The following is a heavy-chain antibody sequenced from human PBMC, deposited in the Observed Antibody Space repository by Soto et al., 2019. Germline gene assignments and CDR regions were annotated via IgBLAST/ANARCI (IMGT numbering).Heavy chain of an antibody. J-gene: IGHJ3*02. D-gene: IGHD2-21*01. Sequence: PGESLKISCKGSGYSFTSYWITWVRQMPGKGLEWMGRIDPSDSYTNYSPSFQGRVTISADKSISTAYLQWNSLKASDTAMYYCARRHKSLNLDIRGQGTMVTVSS. CDR2: IDPSDSYT. CDR3: ARRHKSLNLDI. CDR1: GYSFTSYW. V-gene: IGHV5-10-1*01.